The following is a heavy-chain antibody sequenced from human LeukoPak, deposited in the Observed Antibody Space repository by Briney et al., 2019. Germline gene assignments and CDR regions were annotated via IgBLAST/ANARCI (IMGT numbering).Heavy chain of an antibody. CDR3: ARHRGARCSSTSCWNNWFDP. V-gene: IGHV4-4*09. J-gene: IGHJ5*02. CDR2: IYTSGST. D-gene: IGHD2-2*01. CDR1: GGFISSYY. Sequence: PSETLSLTCTVSGGFISSYYWSWIRQPPGKGLEWIGYIYTSGSTNYNPSLKSRVTISVDTSKNQFSLKLSSVTAADTAVYYCARHRGARCSSTSCWNNWFDPWGQGTLVTVSS.